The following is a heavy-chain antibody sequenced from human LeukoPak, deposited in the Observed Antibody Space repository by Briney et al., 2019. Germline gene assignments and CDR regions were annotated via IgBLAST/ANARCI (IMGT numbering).Heavy chain of an antibody. CDR1: GFTFSSCA. D-gene: IGHD3-10*01. CDR2: ISGGGSFT. Sequence: PGGSLRLSCAASGFTFSSCAMSWVRQAPVKGLEWVSTISGGGSFTYYADSVKGRFTISRDNSMKTLYLQMNSLRAEDTAVYYCAKLLDSGSYYKYDYWGQGILVTVSS. V-gene: IGHV3-23*01. J-gene: IGHJ4*02. CDR3: AKLLDSGSYYKYDY.